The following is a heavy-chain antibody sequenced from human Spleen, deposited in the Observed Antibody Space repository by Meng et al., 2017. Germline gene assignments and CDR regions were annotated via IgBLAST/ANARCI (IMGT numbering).Heavy chain of an antibody. CDR2: IIPIFGTA. CDR1: GGTFSSYA. J-gene: IGHJ4*02. V-gene: IGHV1-69*06. D-gene: IGHD3-22*01. Sequence: QWPVVEPGAEVKKPGSPVKVSCKASGGTFSSYAISWVRQAPGQGLEWMGGIIPIFGTANYAQKFQGRVTITADKSTSTAYMELSSLRSEDTAVYYCARDHSPYYYDSSGYYCLDYWGQGTLVTVSS. CDR3: ARDHSPYYYDSSGYYCLDY.